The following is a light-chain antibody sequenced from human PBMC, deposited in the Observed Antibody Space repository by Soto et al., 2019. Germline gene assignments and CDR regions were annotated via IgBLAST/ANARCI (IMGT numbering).Light chain of an antibody. CDR2: GAS. CDR1: QSVSSD. V-gene: IGKV3-15*01. Sequence: EIVMTQSPATLSVFPGERATLSCRASQSVSSDLAWYQQKPGQAPRLLIYGASTRASGIPARFSGSGSGTEFTLTISSLQSEDVALYYCQQYNDCPQYTFGQGTTMEIK. J-gene: IGKJ2*01. CDR3: QQYNDCPQYT.